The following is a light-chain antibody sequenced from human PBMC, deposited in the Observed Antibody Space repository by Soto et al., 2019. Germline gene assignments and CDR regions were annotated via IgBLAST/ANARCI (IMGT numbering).Light chain of an antibody. CDR3: RSYTGSRTYVV. CDR1: STNVGGYNY. V-gene: IGLV2-14*01. J-gene: IGLJ2*01. Sequence: QSALTQPASVSGAPGQSITISCTGTSTNVGGYNYVSWYQQHPGKAPKLIIYDVNNRPSGVSNRFSGSKSGNTASLTISGLQAEDEADYYCRSYTGSRTYVVFGGGTKLTVL. CDR2: DVN.